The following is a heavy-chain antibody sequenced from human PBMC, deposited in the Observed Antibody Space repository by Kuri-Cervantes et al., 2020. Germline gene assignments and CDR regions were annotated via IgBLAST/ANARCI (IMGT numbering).Heavy chain of an antibody. V-gene: IGHV3-11*01. J-gene: IGHJ6*02. Sequence: GESLKISCAASGFTFDDYAMHWVRQAPGKGLEWVSYISSSGSTIYYADSVKGRFTISRDNAKNSLYLQMNSLRAEDTAVYYCARDRGGYCSSTSCRRRVYYYYYGMDVWGQGTTVTVSS. D-gene: IGHD2-2*01. CDR3: ARDRGGYCSSTSCRRRVYYYYYGMDV. CDR2: ISSSGSTI. CDR1: GFTFDDYA.